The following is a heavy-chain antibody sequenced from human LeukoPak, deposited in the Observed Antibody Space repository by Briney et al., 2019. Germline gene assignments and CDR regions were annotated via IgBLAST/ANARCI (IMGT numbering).Heavy chain of an antibody. D-gene: IGHD5-18*01. V-gene: IGHV3-30*04. CDR3: ARDLDTAILYYFDY. J-gene: IGHJ4*02. Sequence: GGSLRLSCAASGFTFGSYAMSWVRQAPGKGLEWVAVISYDGSNKYYGDSVKGRFTISRDNSKNTLYLQMNSLGAEDTAVYYCARDLDTAILYYFDYWGQGTLVTVSS. CDR2: ISYDGSNK. CDR1: GFTFGSYA.